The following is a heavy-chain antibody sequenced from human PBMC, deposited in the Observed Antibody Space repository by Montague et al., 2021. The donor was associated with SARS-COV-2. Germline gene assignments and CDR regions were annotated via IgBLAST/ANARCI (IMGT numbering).Heavy chain of an antibody. CDR1: GYTFPTYW. Sequence: QSGAEVKAPGESLTISCENSGYTFPTYWIGWVRQMPGKGLQWAGIIYPRDSDTRYSPSFAGQVTISADTSMNTAYLHWSSLKASDSGMYYCATTRGSTFGYASWGQGTLVTVSS. D-gene: IGHD2/OR15-2a*01. V-gene: IGHV5-51*01. CDR2: IYPRDSDT. J-gene: IGHJ4*02. CDR3: ATTRGSTFGYAS.